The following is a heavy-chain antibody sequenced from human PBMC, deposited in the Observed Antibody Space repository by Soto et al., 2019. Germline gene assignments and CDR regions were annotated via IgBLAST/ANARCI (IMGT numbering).Heavy chain of an antibody. V-gene: IGHV1-69*12. CDR2: IIPIFGTA. D-gene: IGHD5-12*01. CDR3: ARGNHRWLQLWYFDL. Sequence: QVQLVQSGAEVKKPGSSVTVSCKASGGTFSSYTISWVRQAPGQGLEWMGGIIPIFGTANYAQKVQGRVTITADESTSTAYMELSSLRSEDTAVYYCARGNHRWLQLWYFDLGGRGTLFPVSS. J-gene: IGHJ2*01. CDR1: GGTFSSYT.